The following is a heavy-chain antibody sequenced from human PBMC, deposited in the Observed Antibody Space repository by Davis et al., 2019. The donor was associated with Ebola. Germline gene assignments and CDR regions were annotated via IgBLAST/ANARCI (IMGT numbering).Heavy chain of an antibody. D-gene: IGHD3-10*01. V-gene: IGHV5-51*01. CDR2: IYPGDSDT. CDR1: GYSFTSYW. J-gene: IGHJ6*02. Sequence: KVSCKGSGYSFTSYWIGWVRQMPGKGLEWMGIIYPGDSDTRYSPSFQGQVTISADKSIGTAYLQWSSLKASDTAMYYCARLYGSGSYLSPYGMDVWGQGTTVTVSS. CDR3: ARLYGSGSYLSPYGMDV.